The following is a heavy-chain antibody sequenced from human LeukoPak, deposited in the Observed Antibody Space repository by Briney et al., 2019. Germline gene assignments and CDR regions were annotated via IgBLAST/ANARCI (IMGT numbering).Heavy chain of an antibody. Sequence: GASVKVSCKVSGYTFTDYYMHWVQQAPGKGLEWMGLVDPEDGETIYAEKFQGRVTITADTSTDTAYMELSSLRSEDTAVYHCATDKDFWSGLKAYWGQGTLVTVSS. J-gene: IGHJ4*02. CDR3: ATDKDFWSGLKAY. D-gene: IGHD3-3*01. CDR2: VDPEDGET. V-gene: IGHV1-69-2*01. CDR1: GYTFTDYY.